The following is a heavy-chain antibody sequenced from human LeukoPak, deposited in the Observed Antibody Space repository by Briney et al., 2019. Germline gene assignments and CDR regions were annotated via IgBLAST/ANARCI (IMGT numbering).Heavy chain of an antibody. D-gene: IGHD5-18*01. CDR1: GFTFSSYS. J-gene: IGHJ3*02. Sequence: KPGGSLRLSCAASGFTFSSYSMNWVRQAPGKGLEWVSSISSSSSYIDYADSVKGRFTISRDNAKNSLCLQMNSLRAEDTAVYYCGGVGIHLLGAFDIWGQGTMVTVSS. V-gene: IGHV3-21*01. CDR3: GGVGIHLLGAFDI. CDR2: ISSSSSYI.